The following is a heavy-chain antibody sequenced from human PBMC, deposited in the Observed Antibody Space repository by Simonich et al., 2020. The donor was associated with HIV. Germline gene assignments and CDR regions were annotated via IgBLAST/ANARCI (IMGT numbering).Heavy chain of an antibody. V-gene: IGHV4-59*12. CDR1: GGSISNYY. Sequence: QVQLQQSGPGLVKPSETLSLTCTVSGGSISNYYWSWIRQPPGRGLEWVGYISNSAKTNYNPSPKSRVTISVDTSKNQFSLKLTSVTAADTAVYYCARGGRHFDYWGQGTLVTVSS. CDR3: ARGGRHFDY. CDR2: ISNSAKT. J-gene: IGHJ4*02.